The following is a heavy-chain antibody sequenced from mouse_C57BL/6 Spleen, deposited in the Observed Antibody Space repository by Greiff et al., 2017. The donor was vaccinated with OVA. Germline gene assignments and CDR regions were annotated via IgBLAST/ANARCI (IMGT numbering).Heavy chain of an antibody. CDR2: INPNNGGT. V-gene: IGHV1-26*01. Sequence: EVQLQQSGPELVKPGASVKISCKASGYTFTDYYMNWVKQSHGKSLEWIGDINPNNGGTSYNQKFKGKATLTVDKSSSTAYMELRSLTSEDSAVYYCARIEDYEGFDYWGQGTTLTVSS. CDR3: ARIEDYEGFDY. CDR1: GYTFTDYY. D-gene: IGHD2-4*01. J-gene: IGHJ2*01.